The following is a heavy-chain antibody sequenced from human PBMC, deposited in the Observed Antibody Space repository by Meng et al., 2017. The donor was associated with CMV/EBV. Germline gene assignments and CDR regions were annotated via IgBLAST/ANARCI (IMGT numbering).Heavy chain of an antibody. J-gene: IGHJ4*02. D-gene: IGHD5-24*01. Sequence: SGGTFSSYAIGWVRQAPGQGLEWMGGIIPIFGTANYAQKFQGRVTITTDESTSTAYMELSSLRSEDTAVYYCARDRDGYNLYYFDYWGQGTLVTVSS. V-gene: IGHV1-69*05. CDR1: GGTFSSYA. CDR2: IIPIFGTA. CDR3: ARDRDGYNLYYFDY.